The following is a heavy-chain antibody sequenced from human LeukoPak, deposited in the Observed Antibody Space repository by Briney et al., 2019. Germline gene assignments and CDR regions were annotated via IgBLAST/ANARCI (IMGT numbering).Heavy chain of an antibody. V-gene: IGHV3-48*01. CDR1: GFTFSSYS. J-gene: IGHJ6*02. CDR3: AKDLPAYCGDDCSPGV. D-gene: IGHD2-21*02. Sequence: GGSLRLSSAASGFTFSSYSMNWVRQAPGKGLEWVSYISSSSSTIYYADSVKGRFTISRDNSKNTLYLQMNSLRAEDTAVYYCAKDLPAYCGDDCSPGVWGQGATVTVSS. CDR2: ISSSSSTI.